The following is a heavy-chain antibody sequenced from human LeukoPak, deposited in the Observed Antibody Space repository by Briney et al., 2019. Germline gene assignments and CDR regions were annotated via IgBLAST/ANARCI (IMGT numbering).Heavy chain of an antibody. CDR2: INPNSGGT. Sequence: ASVKVSCKASGYTFTGYYMHWVRQAPGQGLEWMGWINPNSGGTNYAQKFQGRVTMTRDTSISTAYMELSRLRSDDTAVYYCARAAPFGVSPVDYWGQGTLVTVSS. CDR1: GYTFTGYY. D-gene: IGHD3-3*01. J-gene: IGHJ4*02. CDR3: ARAAPFGVSPVDY. V-gene: IGHV1-2*02.